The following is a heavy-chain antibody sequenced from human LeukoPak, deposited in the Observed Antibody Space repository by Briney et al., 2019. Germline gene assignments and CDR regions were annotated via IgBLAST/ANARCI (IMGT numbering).Heavy chain of an antibody. J-gene: IGHJ4*02. CDR1: GFTFSSYA. CDR2: ISGSGGST. D-gene: IGHD6-19*01. V-gene: IGHV3-23*01. Sequence: GGSLRLSCAASGFTFSSYAMSCVRQAPGKGLEWISAISGSGGSTYYADSVKGRFIISRDNSKNTLYLQMNSLRAEDTAVYYCAKVKDSSGYPSWYFDYWGQGTLVTVSS. CDR3: AKVKDSSGYPSWYFDY.